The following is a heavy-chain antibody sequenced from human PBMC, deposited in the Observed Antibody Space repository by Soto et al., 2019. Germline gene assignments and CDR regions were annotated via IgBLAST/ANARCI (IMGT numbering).Heavy chain of an antibody. J-gene: IGHJ6*02. CDR1: GYTFTSYG. D-gene: IGHD2-2*02. CDR3: ARVGYCSSTSCYTGYYYYYGMDV. CDR2: ISAYNGNT. Sequence: QVQLVQSRAEVKKPGASVKVSCKASGYTFTSYGINWVRQAPGQGLEWMGWISAYNGNTNSAQKLQGRVTMTTDTSTSTAHMELRSLRSDDTAVYYCARVGYCSSTSCYTGYYYYYGMDVWGQGTTVTVSS. V-gene: IGHV1-18*01.